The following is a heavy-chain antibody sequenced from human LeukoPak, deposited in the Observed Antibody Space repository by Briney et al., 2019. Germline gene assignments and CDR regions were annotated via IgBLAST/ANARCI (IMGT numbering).Heavy chain of an antibody. Sequence: SETLSLTCTVSGGSISSYYWSWIRQPAGKGLEWIGRIYTSGSTNYNPSLKSRVTMSVDTSKNQFSLQLNSVTPEDTAVYYCARHEPWDGYNPHDAFDIWGQGTMVTVSS. J-gene: IGHJ3*02. CDR2: IYTSGST. CDR3: ARHEPWDGYNPHDAFDI. CDR1: GGSISSYY. V-gene: IGHV4-4*07. D-gene: IGHD5-24*01.